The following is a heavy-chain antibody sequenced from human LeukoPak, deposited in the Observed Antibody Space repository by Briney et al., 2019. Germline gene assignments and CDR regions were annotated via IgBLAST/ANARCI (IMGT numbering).Heavy chain of an antibody. CDR3: ARDFLTGPNTGGAFDI. V-gene: IGHV3-73*01. CDR1: GFTFSGSA. Sequence: PGGSLRLSCAASGFTFSGSAMHWVRQASGKGLEWVGRIRSKANSYATAYAASVKGRFTISRDNAKNSLCLQMTSLRAEDTAVYFCARDFLTGPNTGGAFDIWGQGTMVTVSS. J-gene: IGHJ3*02. D-gene: IGHD3-10*01. CDR2: IRSKANSYAT.